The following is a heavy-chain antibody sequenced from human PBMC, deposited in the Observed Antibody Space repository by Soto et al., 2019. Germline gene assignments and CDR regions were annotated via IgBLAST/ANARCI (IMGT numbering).Heavy chain of an antibody. CDR2: IYYSGST. CDR1: GGSISSYY. Sequence: SETLSLTCTVSGGSISSYYWSWIRQPPGKGLEWIGYIYYSGSTNYNTSLKSRVTISVDTSKNQFSLKLSSLTAADTAVYYCARCIAAAGPIAYWGQGTLVTVSS. V-gene: IGHV4-59*01. J-gene: IGHJ4*02. D-gene: IGHD6-13*01. CDR3: ARCIAAAGPIAY.